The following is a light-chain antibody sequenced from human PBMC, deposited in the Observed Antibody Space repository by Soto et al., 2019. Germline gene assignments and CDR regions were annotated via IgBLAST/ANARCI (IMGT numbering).Light chain of an antibody. CDR2: KAS. CDR1: QSISNW. J-gene: IGKJ2*01. Sequence: DIQMTQSPSTLSASVGDRVTITCRASQSISNWLAWYQQKPGKAPKLLIYKASSLESGVPSRFSGSGSGTEFTLTSSSLHPYDFAGYYCQQYNTYYTFGQGTKLEIK. CDR3: QQYNTYYT. V-gene: IGKV1-5*03.